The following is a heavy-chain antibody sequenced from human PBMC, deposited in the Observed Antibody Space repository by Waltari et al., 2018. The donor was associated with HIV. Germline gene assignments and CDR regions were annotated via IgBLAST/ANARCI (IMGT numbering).Heavy chain of an antibody. Sequence: QVQLQESGPGLIKPSEALSLPGTVSGYSISRGSYGGWIRHPPGKGLEWIVSILHRGSTYYNPSLRARVTISVDTSKNQFSLMLSSVTAADTAVYYCARIHFRLDYYYYGMVVWGQGTTVTVSS. J-gene: IGHJ6*02. V-gene: IGHV4-38-2*02. CDR2: ILHRGST. CDR3: ARIHFRLDYYYYGMVV. CDR1: GYSISRGSY.